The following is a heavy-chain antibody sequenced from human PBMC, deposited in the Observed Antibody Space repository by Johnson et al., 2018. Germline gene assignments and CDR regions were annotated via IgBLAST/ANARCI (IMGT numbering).Heavy chain of an antibody. CDR1: GFTFSTYS. CDR2: ISGDTTTI. Sequence: VQLVESGGALVQPGGSLRLSCAASGFTFSTYSMTWVRQAPGKGLEWVSYISGDTTTIFYADSVKGRFTVSRDNGKKSLYLQMNSLRVEDTYGYYCAREGVAANGVYMDVWGKGTTVTVSS. D-gene: IGHD2-15*01. CDR3: AREGVAANGVYMDV. J-gene: IGHJ6*03. V-gene: IGHV3-48*01.